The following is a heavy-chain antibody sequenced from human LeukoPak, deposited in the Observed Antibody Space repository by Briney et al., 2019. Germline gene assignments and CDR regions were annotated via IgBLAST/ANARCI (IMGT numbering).Heavy chain of an antibody. CDR2: IYYSGST. Sequence: PSETLSLTCTVSGGSISSYYWSWIRQPPGKRLEWIGYIYYSGSTNYNPSLKSRVTISVDTSKNQFSLKLSSVTAADTAVYYCARVPWDLYFDYWGQGTLVTVSS. CDR3: ARVPWDLYFDY. J-gene: IGHJ4*02. CDR1: GGSISSYY. V-gene: IGHV4-59*01. D-gene: IGHD1-26*01.